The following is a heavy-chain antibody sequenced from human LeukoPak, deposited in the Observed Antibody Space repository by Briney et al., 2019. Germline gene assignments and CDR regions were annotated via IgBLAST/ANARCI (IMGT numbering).Heavy chain of an antibody. V-gene: IGHV3-9*01. CDR3: ARKNGLDY. CDR2: INWNSDGV. J-gene: IGHJ4*02. CDR1: GFRFDDSA. Sequence: GGSMRLSCAASGFRFDDSAMHWVRQAPGKGLEWVSGINWNSDGVVYADSVKGRFTISRDSAKNSLYLQMNSLRAEDTAVYYCARKNGLDYWGQGTPVTVSS.